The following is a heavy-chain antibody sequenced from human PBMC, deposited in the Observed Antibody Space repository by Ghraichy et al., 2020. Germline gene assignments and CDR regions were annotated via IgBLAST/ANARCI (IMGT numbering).Heavy chain of an antibody. CDR1: GFTFGHYT. D-gene: IGHD2-21*02. CDR2: ITSSSAYM. V-gene: IGHV3-21*01. CDR3: ARGEPYCGSDCPIDY. Sequence: GGSLRLSCAASGFTFGHYTINWVRQAPGKGLEWVSSITSSSAYMHYADSLKGRFTVSRDNAKDSMYLQMNSLTAEDTAIYYCARGEPYCGSDCPIDYWGQGTLVTVSS. J-gene: IGHJ4*02.